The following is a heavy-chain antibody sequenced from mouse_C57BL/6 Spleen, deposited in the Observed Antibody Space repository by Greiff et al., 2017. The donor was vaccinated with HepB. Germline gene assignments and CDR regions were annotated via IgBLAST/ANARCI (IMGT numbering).Heavy chain of an antibody. Sequence: VQRVESGAELVRPGTSVKVSCKASGYAFTNYLIEWVKQRPGQGLEWIGVINPGSGGTNYNEKFKGKATLTADKSSSTAYMQLSSLTSEDSAVYFCARGGLNYFDYWGQGTTLTVSS. J-gene: IGHJ2*01. D-gene: IGHD3-3*01. CDR1: GYAFTNYL. V-gene: IGHV1-54*01. CDR2: INPGSGGT. CDR3: ARGGLNYFDY.